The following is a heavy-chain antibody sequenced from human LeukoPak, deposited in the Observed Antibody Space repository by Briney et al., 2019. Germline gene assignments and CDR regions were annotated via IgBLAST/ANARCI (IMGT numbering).Heavy chain of an antibody. Sequence: PGGSLRLSCTASGFSLSRYWMHRVRQAPGKGLVWVSRINSDGSSTNYADSVKGRFTISRDNAKNTLFLEMNSLRAEDTAVYYCATGDGDSRYYFDSWGQGTQVTVSS. CDR3: ATGDGDSRYYFDS. D-gene: IGHD4-17*01. CDR2: INSDGSST. J-gene: IGHJ4*02. V-gene: IGHV3-74*01. CDR1: GFSLSRYW.